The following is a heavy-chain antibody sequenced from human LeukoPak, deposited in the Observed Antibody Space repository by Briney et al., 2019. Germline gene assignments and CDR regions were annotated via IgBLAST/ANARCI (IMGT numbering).Heavy chain of an antibody. D-gene: IGHD3-10*01. CDR1: GYTFTSYY. Sequence: ASVKVSCKASGYTFTSYYMHWVRQAPGQGLEWMGIINPSGGSTSYAQKFQGRVTMTRDTSTRTVYMELSSLGSEDTAVYYCASVLYYPDAFDIWGQGTMVTVSS. V-gene: IGHV1-46*03. CDR3: ASVLYYPDAFDI. J-gene: IGHJ3*02. CDR2: INPSGGST.